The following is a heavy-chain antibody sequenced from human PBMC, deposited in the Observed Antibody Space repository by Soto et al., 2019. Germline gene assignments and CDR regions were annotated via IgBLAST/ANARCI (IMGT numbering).Heavy chain of an antibody. CDR3: ARGGDSIYYDSIGYSAAFEI. CDR1: GFTFSSYW. CDR2: INRYGSST. V-gene: IGHV3-74*01. D-gene: IGHD3-22*01. Sequence: EVQLVESGGGLVQPGGSQRLSCEGSGFTFSSYWMHWVRQAPGKGLVWVSRINRYGSSTSYADSVKGRFTISRDIDKNKVYLQINSMRAEYTAVYYCARGGDSIYYDSIGYSAAFEIWGQGTMVTVSS. J-gene: IGHJ3*02.